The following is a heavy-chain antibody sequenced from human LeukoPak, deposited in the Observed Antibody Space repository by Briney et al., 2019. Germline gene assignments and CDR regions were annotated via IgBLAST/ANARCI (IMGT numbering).Heavy chain of an antibody. J-gene: IGHJ5*02. Sequence: ASVKVSCKASGYTFTSYGISWVRRAPGQGLEWMGWISGYNGNTNYAQMIQGRVTMTTDTSTSTAYMEVRSLRSDDTAMYYCARDVGDIVTIPAAISVPWGQGTLVTVSS. CDR2: ISGYNGNT. CDR3: ARDVGDIVTIPAAISVP. V-gene: IGHV1-18*01. CDR1: GYTFTSYG. D-gene: IGHD2-2*01.